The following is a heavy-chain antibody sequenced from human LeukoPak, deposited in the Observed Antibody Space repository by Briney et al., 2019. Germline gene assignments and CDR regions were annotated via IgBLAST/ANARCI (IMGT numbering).Heavy chain of an antibody. CDR1: GFTFNTYS. CDR3: ASLPYNWNDD. J-gene: IGHJ5*02. CDR2: ISSSSSTI. V-gene: IGHV3-48*01. D-gene: IGHD5/OR15-5a*01. Sequence: PGGSLRLSCAVSGFTFNTYSMNWVRQAPGKGLEWVSYISSSSSTIYYADSVKGRFTISRDNAKNTLYLQMNSLRAEDTAVYYCASLPYNWNDDRGQGTLVTVSS.